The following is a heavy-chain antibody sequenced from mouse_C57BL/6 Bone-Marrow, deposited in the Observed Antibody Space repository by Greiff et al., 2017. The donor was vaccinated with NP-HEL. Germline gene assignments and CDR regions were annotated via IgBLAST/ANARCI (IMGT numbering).Heavy chain of an antibody. CDR3: ARPLYYYGRGYFDV. CDR2: IDPSDSYT. CDR1: GYTFTSYW. D-gene: IGHD1-1*01. J-gene: IGHJ1*03. Sequence: QVQLQQPGAELVKPGASVKLSCKASGYTFTSYWMQWVKQRPGQGLEWIGEIDPSDSYTNYNQKFKGKATLTVDTSSSTAYMQLSSLTSEDPAVYYCARPLYYYGRGYFDVWGTGTTVTVSS. V-gene: IGHV1-50*01.